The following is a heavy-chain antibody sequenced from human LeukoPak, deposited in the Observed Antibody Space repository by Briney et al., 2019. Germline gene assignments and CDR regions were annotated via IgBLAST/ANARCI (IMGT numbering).Heavy chain of an antibody. Sequence: GGSLRLSFPASRFTLNYAWMSWVRQAPGKGLGWVGRIKSKTDGETTDYPAPVKGRFTIYRDDSKNTLYLQMNSLKTEDTALYYCTTAPSGYAYMNGWHLDYWGQGALVTVSS. V-gene: IGHV3-15*01. CDR1: RFTLNYAW. CDR2: IKSKTDGETT. CDR3: TTAPSGYAYMNGWHLDY. J-gene: IGHJ4*02. D-gene: IGHD5-18*01.